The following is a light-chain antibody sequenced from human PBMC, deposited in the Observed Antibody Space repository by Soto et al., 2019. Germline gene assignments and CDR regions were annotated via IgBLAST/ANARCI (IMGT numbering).Light chain of an antibody. CDR1: PGFVGGFQY. CDR2: GVG. Sequence: QSLLAQPACVSYSPGHSNTISFTETPGFVGGFQYVSWYQQHPGKAPKLMIYGVGNRPSGVSHRFSGSKSGNTASLASSGLQAEDEADEYCNSYTRSSTVVFGTGTKVTV. J-gene: IGLJ1*01. CDR3: NSYTRSSTVV. V-gene: IGLV2-14*01.